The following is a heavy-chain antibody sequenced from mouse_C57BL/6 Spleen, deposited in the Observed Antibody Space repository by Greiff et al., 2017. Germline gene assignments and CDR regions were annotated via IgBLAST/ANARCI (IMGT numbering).Heavy chain of an antibody. Sequence: EVQLVESGPGLVKPSQSLSLTCSVTGYSITSGYYWNWIRQFPGNKLEWMGYISYDGSNNYNPSLKNRISITRDTSKNQFFLKLNSVTTEDTATYYCARADGRTLYFDYWGQGTTLTVSS. V-gene: IGHV3-6*01. J-gene: IGHJ2*01. CDR1: GYSITSGYY. CDR2: ISYDGSN. CDR3: ARADGRTLYFDY. D-gene: IGHD1-1*01.